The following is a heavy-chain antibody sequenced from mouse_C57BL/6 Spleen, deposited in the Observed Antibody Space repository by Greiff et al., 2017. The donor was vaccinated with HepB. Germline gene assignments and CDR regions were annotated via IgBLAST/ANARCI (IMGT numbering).Heavy chain of an antibody. D-gene: IGHD2-3*01. Sequence: VQLQQPGAELVRPGSSVKLSCKASGYTFTSYWMDWVKQRPGQGLEWIGNIYPSDSETHYNQKFKDKATLTVDKSSSTAYMQLSSLTSEDSAVYYCAIGWLLPFDYWGQGTTLTVSS. V-gene: IGHV1-61*01. CDR1: GYTFTSYW. CDR3: AIGWLLPFDY. CDR2: IYPSDSET. J-gene: IGHJ2*01.